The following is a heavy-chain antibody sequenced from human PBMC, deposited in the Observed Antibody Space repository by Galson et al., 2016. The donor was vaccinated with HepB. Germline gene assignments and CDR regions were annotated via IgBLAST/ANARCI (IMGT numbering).Heavy chain of an antibody. J-gene: IGHJ4*02. CDR2: SGRSGGGT. Sequence: SLRLSCAASGFTFAGYAMSWVRQAPGTGLEWVSSSGRSGGGTYYADSVKGRFTISRDNFRDTLYLHMNSLRAEDTAVYYCAKMPDAAVEPATFDYWGQGTLVTVSS. CDR3: AKMPDAAVEPATFDY. D-gene: IGHD2-2*01. V-gene: IGHV3-23*01. CDR1: GFTFAGYA.